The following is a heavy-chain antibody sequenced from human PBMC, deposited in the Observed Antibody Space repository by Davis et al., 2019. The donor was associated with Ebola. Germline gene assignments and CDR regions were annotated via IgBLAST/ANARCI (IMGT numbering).Heavy chain of an antibody. J-gene: IGHJ5*02. Sequence: MPSETLSLTCTVSGGSISSSSYYWGWIRQHPGKGLEWIGYIYYSGSTYYNPSLKSRVTISVDTSKNQFSLKLSSVTAADTAVYYCARFERGQAGPGAWGHNWFDPWGQGTLVTVSS. CDR1: GGSISSSSYY. D-gene: IGHD3-16*01. V-gene: IGHV4-31*03. CDR2: IYYSGST. CDR3: ARFERGQAGPGAWGHNWFDP.